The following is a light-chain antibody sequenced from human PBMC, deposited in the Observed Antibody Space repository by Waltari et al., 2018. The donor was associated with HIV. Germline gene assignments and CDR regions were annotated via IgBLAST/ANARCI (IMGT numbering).Light chain of an antibody. CDR1: KSNVGGST. CDR2: SHA. CDR3: ATCDGSLNGVL. V-gene: IGLV1-44*01. Sequence: QSVLTQPPSASGTPGRRVTISCSGSKSNVGGSTVSWLQHLPGTAPKLSGTAPKLLLFSHAQRPSGVPDRFSGSKSGTSASLAISGLQSEDEADYYCATCDGSLNGVLFGGGTKLTVL. J-gene: IGLJ2*01.